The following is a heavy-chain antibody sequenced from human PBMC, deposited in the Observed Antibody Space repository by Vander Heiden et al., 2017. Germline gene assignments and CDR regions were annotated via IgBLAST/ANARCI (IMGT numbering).Heavy chain of an antibody. Sequence: QVQLVQSGAEVKKPGASVKVPCQASGYTFTGHYMHWVRQAPGQGLEWMGWINPNSGGTNYAQKFQGRVTMTRDTSISTAYMELSRLRSDDTAVYYCARDGGIAVAGLRWFDPWGQGTLVTVSS. J-gene: IGHJ5*02. D-gene: IGHD6-19*01. CDR2: INPNSGGT. CDR1: GYTFTGHY. V-gene: IGHV1-2*02. CDR3: ARDGGIAVAGLRWFDP.